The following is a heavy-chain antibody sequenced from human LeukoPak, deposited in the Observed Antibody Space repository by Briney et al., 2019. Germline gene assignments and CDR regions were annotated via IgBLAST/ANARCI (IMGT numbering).Heavy chain of an antibody. J-gene: IGHJ5*02. V-gene: IGHV1-18*01. D-gene: IGHD6-6*01. CDR1: GYTFTSYG. Sequence: ASVKVSCKASGYTFTSYGISWVRQAPGQGLEWMGWISAYNGNTNYAQKLQGRVTMTTDTSTSTAYMELRSLRSDDTAVYYCAREFWVYSSSFSFDPWGQGTLVTVSS. CDR3: AREFWVYSSSFSFDP. CDR2: ISAYNGNT.